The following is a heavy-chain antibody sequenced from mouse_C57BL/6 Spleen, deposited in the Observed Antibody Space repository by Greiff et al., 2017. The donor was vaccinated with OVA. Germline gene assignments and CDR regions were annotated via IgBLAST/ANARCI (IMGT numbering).Heavy chain of an antibody. CDR2: ISYDGSN. CDR1: GYSITSGYY. V-gene: IGHV3-6*01. Sequence: EVQLVESGPGLVKPSQSLSLTCSVTGYSITSGYYWNWIRQFPGNKLEWMGYISYDGSNNYNPSLKNRISITRDTSKNQFFLKLNSVTTEDTATYYCARVSPGTWGQGTLVTVSA. CDR3: ARVSPGT. D-gene: IGHD4-1*01. J-gene: IGHJ3*01.